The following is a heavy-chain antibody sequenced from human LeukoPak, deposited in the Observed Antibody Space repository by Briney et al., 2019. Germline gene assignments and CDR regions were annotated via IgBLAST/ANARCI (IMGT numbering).Heavy chain of an antibody. V-gene: IGHV4-38-2*01. J-gene: IGHJ4*01. CDR3: VRYTSKGQPPMIRVAFPDH. D-gene: IGHD3-22*01. CDR2: GFHIGMT. Sequence: MSSETLSLTCAVSGYHLSSGFYWGWLRQPLGKGLQWIGIGFHIGMTYYNPSLKSRVTISLDTSRNEVSLKLNSMTAADTAVYFCVRYTSKGQPPMIRVAFPDHWGRGTLVTVSS. CDR1: GYHLSSGFY.